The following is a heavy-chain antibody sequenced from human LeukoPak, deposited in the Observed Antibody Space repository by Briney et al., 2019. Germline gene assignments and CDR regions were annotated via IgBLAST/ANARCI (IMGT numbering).Heavy chain of an antibody. CDR2: ISSSSSYI. CDR1: GFTFSSYS. Sequence: GGSLRLSCAASGFTFSSYSMNWVRQAPGEGVEWVSSISSSSSYIYYADSVKGRFTISRDNAKNSLYLQMNSLRAEDTAVYYCARGNVDTAMDELEIDYWGQGTLVTVSS. V-gene: IGHV3-21*01. CDR3: ARGNVDTAMDELEIDY. D-gene: IGHD5-18*01. J-gene: IGHJ4*02.